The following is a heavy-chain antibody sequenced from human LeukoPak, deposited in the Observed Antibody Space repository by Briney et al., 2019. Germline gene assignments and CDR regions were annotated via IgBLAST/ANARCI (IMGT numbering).Heavy chain of an antibody. D-gene: IGHD3-9*01. CDR3: ARDLSDILTGYYREGWFDP. J-gene: IGHJ5*02. V-gene: IGHV4-61*01. Sequence: PSETLSLTCTVSGGSISSSSYYWSWIRQPPGKGLEWIGYIYYSGSTNYNPPLKSRVTISVDTSKNQFSLKLSSVTAADTAVYYCARDLSDILTGYYREGWFDPWGREPWSPSPQ. CDR1: GGSISSSSYY. CDR2: IYYSGST.